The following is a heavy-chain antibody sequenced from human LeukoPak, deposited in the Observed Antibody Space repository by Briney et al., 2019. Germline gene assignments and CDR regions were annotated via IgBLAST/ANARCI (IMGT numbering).Heavy chain of an antibody. Sequence: ASVKVSCKASGYTFTSYDINWVRQATGQGLEWMGWMNPNSGNTGYAQKFQGRVTMTRNTSISTAYMELSSLRSEDTAVYYCARSYCSSTSCYDWFDPWGQETLVTVSS. CDR3: ARSYCSSTSCYDWFDP. CDR2: MNPNSGNT. CDR1: GYTFTSYD. V-gene: IGHV1-8*01. D-gene: IGHD2-2*01. J-gene: IGHJ5*02.